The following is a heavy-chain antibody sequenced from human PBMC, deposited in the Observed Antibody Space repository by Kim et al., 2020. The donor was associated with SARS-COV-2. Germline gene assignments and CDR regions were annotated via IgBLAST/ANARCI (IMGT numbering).Heavy chain of an antibody. CDR3: AREGVTMVRGVIIVLGMEV. CDR1: GFTFSSYW. V-gene: IGHV3-74*01. Sequence: GGSLRLSCAASGFTFSSYWMHWVRQAPGKGLVWVSRINSDGSSTSYADSVKGRFTISRDNAKNTLYLQMNSLRAEDTAVYYCAREGVTMVRGVIIVLGMEVWGQGTTVTVSS. J-gene: IGHJ6*02. D-gene: IGHD3-10*01. CDR2: INSDGSST.